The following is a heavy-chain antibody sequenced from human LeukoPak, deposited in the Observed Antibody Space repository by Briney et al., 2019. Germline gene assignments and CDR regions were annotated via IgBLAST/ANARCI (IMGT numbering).Heavy chain of an antibody. Sequence: SETLSLTCTVSGGSISSYYWGWIRQPPGKGLEWIGSIYYSGSTYYNPSLKSRVTISVDTSKNQFSLKLSSVTAADTAVYYCARGGSSSWYPFYYYYYGMDVWGQGTTVTVSS. D-gene: IGHD6-13*01. CDR3: ARGGSSSWYPFYYYYYGMDV. V-gene: IGHV4-39*07. J-gene: IGHJ6*02. CDR1: GGSISSYY. CDR2: IYYSGST.